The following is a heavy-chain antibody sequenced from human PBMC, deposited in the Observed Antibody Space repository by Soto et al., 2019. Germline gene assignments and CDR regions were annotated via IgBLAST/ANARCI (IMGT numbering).Heavy chain of an antibody. V-gene: IGHV3-74*01. CDR1: GFTFSTYW. D-gene: IGHD2-15*01. Sequence: EVQLVESGGNLVQPGGSLRLSCAASGFTFSTYWIHWVRQTPGKGLVWVSRINTDGSSTNYADSVKGRFTISRDNARNTLYLQMNSLRLEDTAVYYCARGQKGGYYFVNWGQGTLVNVSS. CDR2: INTDGSST. CDR3: ARGQKGGYYFVN. J-gene: IGHJ4*02.